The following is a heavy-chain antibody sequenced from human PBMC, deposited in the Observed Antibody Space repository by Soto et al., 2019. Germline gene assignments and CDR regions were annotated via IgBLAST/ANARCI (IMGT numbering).Heavy chain of an antibody. CDR2: IIPIFGTA. J-gene: IGHJ4*02. Sequence: QVQLVQSGAEVKKPGSSVKVSCKASGGTFSSYAISWVRQAPGQGLEWMGGIIPIFGTANYAQKFQGRVTITADESTSTADTELSSLRAEDTAVYYCARDLAAEGIGAFDYWGQGNLVTGSS. V-gene: IGHV1-69*01. CDR3: ARDLAAEGIGAFDY. D-gene: IGHD6-13*01. CDR1: GGTFSSYA.